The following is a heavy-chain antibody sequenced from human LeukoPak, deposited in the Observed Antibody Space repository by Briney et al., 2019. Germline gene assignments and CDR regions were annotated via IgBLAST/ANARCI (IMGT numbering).Heavy chain of an antibody. Sequence: GGSLRLSCAASGFTFSSYAMSWVRQAPGKGLEWVSAISGSGGSTYYADSVKGRFTISRDNSKSTLYLQMNSLRAEDTAVYYCAKGYFDYEGYFQHWGQGTLVTVSS. J-gene: IGHJ1*01. CDR2: ISGSGGST. V-gene: IGHV3-23*01. CDR1: GFTFSSYA. D-gene: IGHD3-9*01. CDR3: AKGYFDYEGYFQH.